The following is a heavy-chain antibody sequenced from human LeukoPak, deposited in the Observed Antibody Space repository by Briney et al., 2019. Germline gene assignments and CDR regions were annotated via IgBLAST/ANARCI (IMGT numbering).Heavy chain of an antibody. CDR3: ARDPAYDFGDQVLDY. J-gene: IGHJ4*02. CDR2: IWDDGSNK. D-gene: IGHD3-3*01. CDR1: GFTFSSYG. V-gene: IGHV3-33*01. Sequence: PGRSLRLSCAASGFTFSSYGMHWVRQAPGKGLEWVAVIWDDGSNKYYADSVKGRFTISRDNSKNTLYLQMNSLRAEDTAVYYCARDPAYDFGDQVLDYWGQGTLVTVSS.